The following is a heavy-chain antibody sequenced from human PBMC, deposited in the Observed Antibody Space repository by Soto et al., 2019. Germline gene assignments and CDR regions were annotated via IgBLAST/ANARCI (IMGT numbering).Heavy chain of an antibody. CDR2: IYYSGST. CDR1: GGSISSSSYY. J-gene: IGHJ4*02. Sequence: QLQLQESGPGLVKPSETLSLTCTVSGGSISSSSYYWGWIRQPPGKGLEWIGSIYYSGSTYYNPSLKSRVTISVDTSKNQFSLKLSSVTAADTAVYYCARRDLSSGYYYFDYWGQGTLVTVSS. CDR3: ARRDLSSGYYYFDY. V-gene: IGHV4-39*01. D-gene: IGHD3-22*01.